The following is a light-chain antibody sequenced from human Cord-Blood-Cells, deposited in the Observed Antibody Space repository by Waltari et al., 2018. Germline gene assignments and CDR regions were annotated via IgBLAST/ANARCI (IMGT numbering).Light chain of an antibody. CDR2: DAS. CDR3: QQRSNWPLS. Sequence: ELVLTPSPATLSLSPGERATLSCRASQSVSSYLAWYQQKPGQAPRKLIYDASNRATGIPARFSGSGSGTDFTLTISSLEPEDFAGYYCQQRSNWPLSFGGGTKVEIK. J-gene: IGKJ4*01. CDR1: QSVSSY. V-gene: IGKV3-11*01.